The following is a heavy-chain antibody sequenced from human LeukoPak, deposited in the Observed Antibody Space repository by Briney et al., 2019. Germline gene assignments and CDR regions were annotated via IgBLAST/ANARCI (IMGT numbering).Heavy chain of an antibody. Sequence: GESLKISCKGSGYSFTSYWIGWVCQMPGKGLEWMGIIYPGDSDTRYSPSFQGQVTISADKSISTAYLQWSSLKASDTAMYYCARLGGAAAGTRGRMTSKGFDLWGQGTLVTVSS. V-gene: IGHV5-51*01. D-gene: IGHD6-13*01. CDR1: GYSFTSYW. J-gene: IGHJ5*02. CDR2: IYPGDSDT. CDR3: ARLGGAAAGTRGRMTSKGFDL.